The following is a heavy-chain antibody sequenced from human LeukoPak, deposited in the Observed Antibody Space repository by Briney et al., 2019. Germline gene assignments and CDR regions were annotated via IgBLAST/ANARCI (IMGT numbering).Heavy chain of an antibody. CDR2: ISAYNGDT. Sequence: SVKVSCTASGYTFTSYCISWVRQAPGQGVEWMGWISAYNGDTNYAQKLQGRVTITTDTSMSTAYMAVTSLRSDDTAVYYCAITLRFDYWGQGTLVTVSS. CDR1: GYTFTSYC. V-gene: IGHV1-18*01. CDR3: AITLRFDY. J-gene: IGHJ4*02.